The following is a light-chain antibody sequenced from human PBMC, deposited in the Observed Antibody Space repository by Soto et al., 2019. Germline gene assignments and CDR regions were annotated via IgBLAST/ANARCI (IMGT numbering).Light chain of an antibody. CDR1: QRITRW. V-gene: IGKV1-5*01. Sequence: DIQMTQSPSTLSASVGDRVTITCRASQRITRWLAWYQQRPGEAPKLLISDAFNLESGVPSRFSGSGSGTEFTLTISNLQPDDFATYYCQQYHTYSTFGQGTKVDIK. CDR3: QQYHTYST. J-gene: IGKJ1*01. CDR2: DAF.